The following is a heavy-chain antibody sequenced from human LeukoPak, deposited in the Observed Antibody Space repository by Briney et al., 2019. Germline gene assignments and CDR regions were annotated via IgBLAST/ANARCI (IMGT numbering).Heavy chain of an antibody. V-gene: IGHV1-69*13. Sequence: SVKVSCKASGGTFSSYAIGWVRQAPGQGLEWMGGIIPIFGTANYAQKFQGRVTITADESTSTAYMELSSLRSEDTAVYYCARSIAAAGAYDYWGQGTLATVSS. CDR1: GGTFSSYA. D-gene: IGHD6-13*01. CDR2: IIPIFGTA. CDR3: ARSIAAAGAYDY. J-gene: IGHJ4*02.